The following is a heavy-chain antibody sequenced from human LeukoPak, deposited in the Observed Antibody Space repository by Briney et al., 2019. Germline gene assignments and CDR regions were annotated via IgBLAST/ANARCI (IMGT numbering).Heavy chain of an antibody. CDR3: ARDAGYWYFDL. Sequence: GGSLRLSCAASGFSVRDYYMSWVRQAPGKGLEWVSAIYSGTYYADSVKGRFTISRDNSKNTLYLQMNTLRAEDTAVYYCARDAGYWYFDLWGRGTLVTVSS. J-gene: IGHJ2*01. D-gene: IGHD3-10*01. CDR1: GFSVRDYY. CDR2: IYSGT. V-gene: IGHV3-53*01.